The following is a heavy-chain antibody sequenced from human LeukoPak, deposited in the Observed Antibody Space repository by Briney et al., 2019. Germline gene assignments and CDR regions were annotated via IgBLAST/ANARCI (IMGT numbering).Heavy chain of an antibody. CDR3: AKEAHGGNDLFDY. V-gene: IGHV3-53*01. J-gene: IGHJ4*02. CDR1: GFTVSSNC. Sequence: GGSLRLSCAASGFTVSSNCMSWVRQAPGKGLEWLSVIYSDERTSYADSVKGRFRISRDNSENTLYLEMNSLRAEDTAVYYCAKEAHGGNDLFDYWGQGTLVTVSS. CDR2: IYSDERT. D-gene: IGHD4-23*01.